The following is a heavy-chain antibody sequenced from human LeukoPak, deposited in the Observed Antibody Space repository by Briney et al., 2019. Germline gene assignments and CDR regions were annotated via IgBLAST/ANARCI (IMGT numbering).Heavy chain of an antibody. V-gene: IGHV4-4*07. CDR1: GGSISSYY. D-gene: IGHD5-24*01. CDR2: IYTSGST. CDR3: AREGGRDGYNLFDI. J-gene: IGHJ3*02. Sequence: SETLSLTCTVSGGSISSYYWSWIRQPAGKGLEWIGRIYTSGSTNYNPSLKSRVTISVDTSKNQISLKLSSVTAADTAVYYCAREGGRDGYNLFDIWGQGTMVTVSS.